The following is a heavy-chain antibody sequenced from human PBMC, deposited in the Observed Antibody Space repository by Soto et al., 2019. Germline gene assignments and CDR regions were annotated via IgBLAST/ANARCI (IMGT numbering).Heavy chain of an antibody. V-gene: IGHV4-59*01. D-gene: IGHD2-15*01. CDR3: ARQRVGYCSGGTCYGADYFDY. CDR1: GGSISNYY. J-gene: IGHJ4*02. CDR2: IYYMGSA. Sequence: QVQLQESGPGLVKPSETLSLTCIVSGGSISNYYWSWIRQPPGKGLEWIGYIYYMGSANYNPSLKSRVTISVDTSNNQCSLKLRSVTAADTAFYYCARQRVGYCSGGTCYGADYFDYWGQGSLVTVSS.